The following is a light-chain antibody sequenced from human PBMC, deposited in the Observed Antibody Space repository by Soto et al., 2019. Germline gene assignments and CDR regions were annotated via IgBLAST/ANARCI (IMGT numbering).Light chain of an antibody. Sequence: QSALTQPRSVSGSPGQSVTISCTGTSSDVGGYNYVSWYQQHPGKAPKLMIYDVSKRPSGVPDRFSGSKSGNAASLNISGLQAEDEADYYCCSYAGSDDVFGTGTKVTVL. CDR2: DVS. CDR1: SSDVGGYNY. V-gene: IGLV2-11*01. J-gene: IGLJ1*01. CDR3: CSYAGSDDV.